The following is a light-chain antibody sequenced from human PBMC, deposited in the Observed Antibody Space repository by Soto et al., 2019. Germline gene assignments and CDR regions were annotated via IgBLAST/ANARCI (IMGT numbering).Light chain of an antibody. Sequence: EIVMTQSPATLSVSPGERATLSCRASQSVSGNLAWYQQKPGQAPRLLIYGASTRANGIPARFSGSGSGTAFTLTISSLQSEDFAVYYGQQYHNWFSITFGQGTRLEIK. CDR1: QSVSGN. CDR3: QQYHNWFSIT. J-gene: IGKJ5*01. V-gene: IGKV3-15*01. CDR2: GAS.